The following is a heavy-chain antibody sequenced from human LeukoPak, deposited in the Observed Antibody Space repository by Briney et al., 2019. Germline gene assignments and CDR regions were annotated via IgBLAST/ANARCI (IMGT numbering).Heavy chain of an antibody. CDR2: INPNSGGT. Sequence: ASVKVSCKASGYTFTGYYMHWVRQAPGQGREWMGGINPNSGGTNYAQKFQGRVTMTRDTSISTAYMELSRLRSDDTAVYYCARDSSPGTYYDFWSGLGYWGQGTLVTVSS. CDR3: ARDSSPGTYYDFWSGLGY. D-gene: IGHD3-3*01. CDR1: GYTFTGYY. V-gene: IGHV1-2*02. J-gene: IGHJ4*02.